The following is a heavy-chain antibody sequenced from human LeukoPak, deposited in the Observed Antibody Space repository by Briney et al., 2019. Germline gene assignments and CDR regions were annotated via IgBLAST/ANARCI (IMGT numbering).Heavy chain of an antibody. CDR3: ATREELWFGELSRPDSDDAFDI. Sequence: HPGRSLRLSCAASGFTFSSYGMHWVRQAPGKGLEWVAVISYDGSNKYYADSVKGRFTISRDNSKNTLYLQMNSLRAEDTAVYYCATREELWFGELSRPDSDDAFDIWGQGTMVTVSS. J-gene: IGHJ3*02. CDR2: ISYDGSNK. CDR1: GFTFSSYG. V-gene: IGHV3-30*03. D-gene: IGHD3-10*01.